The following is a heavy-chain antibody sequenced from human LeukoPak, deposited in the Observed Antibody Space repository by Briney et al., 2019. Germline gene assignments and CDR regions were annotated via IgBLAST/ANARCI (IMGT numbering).Heavy chain of an antibody. CDR2: ISGSGGST. D-gene: IGHD6-13*01. Sequence: GGSLRLSCAASGFTFSSNAMSWVRQAPGKGLKWVSVISGSGGSTYYADSVKGRFTISRDNSKNTLYLQMNTLRPDDTAIYYCAKSLTWIASSAADCWGQGTLVTVSS. CDR3: AKSLTWIASSAADC. J-gene: IGHJ4*02. CDR1: GFTFSSNA. V-gene: IGHV3-23*01.